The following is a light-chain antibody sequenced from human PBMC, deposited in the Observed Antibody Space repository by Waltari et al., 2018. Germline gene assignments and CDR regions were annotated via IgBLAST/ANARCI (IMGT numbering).Light chain of an antibody. V-gene: IGLV2-14*01. CDR1: SSDFGSYDY. Sequence: QSALTQPPSASGSPGQSITISCTGTSSDFGSYDYVSWYQQHPGKAPKLMIYEVSNRPSGVSNRFSGSKSGNTASLTISGLQAEDEADYYCTSYTVSTPLVFGGGTKLTVL. CDR2: EVS. J-gene: IGLJ3*02. CDR3: TSYTVSTPLV.